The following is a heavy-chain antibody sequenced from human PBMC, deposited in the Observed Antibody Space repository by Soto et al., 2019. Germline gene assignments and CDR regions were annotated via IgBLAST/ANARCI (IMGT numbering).Heavy chain of an antibody. CDR3: ARGRFLDF. J-gene: IGHJ4*02. CDR2: VYYSGSA. Sequence: LSLTCSVSGASISDGNYYWTWIRQSPAKGLEWIGYVYYSGSAYYNPSLQSRVTISADTSNNYYSLRLNSVTVADTAVYFCARGRFLDFWGQGILVTVSS. D-gene: IGHD3-3*01. V-gene: IGHV4-30-4*01. CDR1: GASISDGNYY.